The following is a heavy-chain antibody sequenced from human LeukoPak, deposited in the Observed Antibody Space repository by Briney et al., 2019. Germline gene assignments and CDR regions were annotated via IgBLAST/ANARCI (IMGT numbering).Heavy chain of an antibody. CDR3: AKDRLVGFTATKDY. CDR1: GFTFSSYG. J-gene: IGHJ4*02. D-gene: IGHD3-10*01. CDR2: IRYDGSNK. Sequence: PGGSLRLSFAASGFTFSSYGMHWVRQAPGKGLEWVAFIRYDGSNKYYADSVKGRFTISRDNSKNTLYLQMNSLRAEDTAVYYCAKDRLVGFTATKDYWGQGTLVTVSS. V-gene: IGHV3-30*02.